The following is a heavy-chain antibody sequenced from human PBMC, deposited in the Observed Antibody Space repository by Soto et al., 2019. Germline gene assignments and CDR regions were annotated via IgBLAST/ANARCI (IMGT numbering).Heavy chain of an antibody. CDR2: VSDSGST. D-gene: IGHD1-26*01. J-gene: IGHJ6*02. CDR3: ARERVGHSAMDV. CDR1: GGSITNYY. V-gene: IGHV4-59*12. Sequence: QVQLQESGPGLVKPSETLSLMCTVSGGSITNYYWSWIRQSPAKGLEWIGYVSDSGSTKYNPSLKSRVTISVETSKTQFSLKLTSQTAADTAVYYCARERVGHSAMDVWGQGTTVTVSS.